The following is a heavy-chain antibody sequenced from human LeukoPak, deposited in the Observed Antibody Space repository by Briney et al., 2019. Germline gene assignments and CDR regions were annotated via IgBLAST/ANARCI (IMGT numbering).Heavy chain of an antibody. V-gene: IGHV7-4-1*01. CDR2: INTNTGNP. J-gene: IGHJ6*04. CDR1: GYTFTSYA. CDR3: ARDQLLPRWYQLLPYYYYGMDV. Sequence: AASVKVSCKASGYTFTSYAMNWVRQAPGQGLEWMGWINTNTGNPTYAQGFTGRFVFSLDTSVSTAYLQICSLKAEDTAVYYCARDQLLPRWYQLLPYYYYGMDVWGKGTTVTVSS. D-gene: IGHD2-2*01.